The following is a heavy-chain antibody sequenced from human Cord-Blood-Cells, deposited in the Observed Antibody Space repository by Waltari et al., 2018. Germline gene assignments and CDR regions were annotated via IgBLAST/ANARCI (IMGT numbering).Heavy chain of an antibody. CDR3: ARGASRFYYYDSSGYYYY. CDR2: MNPNSGNT. V-gene: IGHV1-8*01. Sequence: QVQLVQSGAEVKKPGASVKVSCKASGYTFTSYDINWVRQATGQGLEWMGWMNPNSGNTGYAQKFQGRVTMTRNTSISTAYMELSSLRSEDTAVYYCARGASRFYYYDSSGYYYYWGQGTLVTVSS. CDR1: GYTFTSYD. D-gene: IGHD3-22*01. J-gene: IGHJ4*02.